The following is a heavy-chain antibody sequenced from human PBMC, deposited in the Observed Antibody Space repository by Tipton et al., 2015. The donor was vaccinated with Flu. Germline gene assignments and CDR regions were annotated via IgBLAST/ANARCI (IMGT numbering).Heavy chain of an antibody. V-gene: IGHV4-38-2*01. CDR2: IYHSGST. J-gene: IGHJ4*02. D-gene: IGHD3-10*01. CDR1: GDSIGSDYY. CDR3: ARSTYYYGSGSSDY. Sequence: TLSLTCSVSGDSIGSDYYWGWIRQPPGKGLQWIGNIYHSGSTYYNPSLTSRVTFSVDKSKNQFSLRLSSVTAADTAVYYCARSTYYYGSGSSDYWGQGTLVTVSS.